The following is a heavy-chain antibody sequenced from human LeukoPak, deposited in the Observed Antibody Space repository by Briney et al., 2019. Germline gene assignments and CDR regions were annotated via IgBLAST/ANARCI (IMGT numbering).Heavy chain of an antibody. D-gene: IGHD5-18*01. CDR1: GDSISNINYY. CDR3: ARVDTAMVSETDY. V-gene: IGHV4-39*01. Sequence: SETLSLTCTVSGDSISNINYYWDWIRQPPGKGLEWIGGIHYSGGTYYQPSLKSRVIISIDTSKNQFSLKLSSVTAADTAVYYCARVDTAMVSETDYWGQGTLVTVSS. J-gene: IGHJ4*02. CDR2: IHYSGGT.